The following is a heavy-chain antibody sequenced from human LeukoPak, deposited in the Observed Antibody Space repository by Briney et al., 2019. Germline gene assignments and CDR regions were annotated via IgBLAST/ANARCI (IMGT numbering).Heavy chain of an antibody. CDR2: INPNXGGT. J-gene: IGHJ6*03. Sequence: ASVKVSCKASGYTFTGYYMHWVRQAPGQGLEWMGWINPNXGGTNYAQKFXXRVTMTRDTSISTAYMELSRLRSDDTAVYYCAXXXXXTVTXXXXMDVWGKGTTVTVSS. V-gene: IGHV1-2*02. D-gene: IGHD4-11*01. CDR3: AXXXXXTVTXXXXMDV. CDR1: GYTFTGYY.